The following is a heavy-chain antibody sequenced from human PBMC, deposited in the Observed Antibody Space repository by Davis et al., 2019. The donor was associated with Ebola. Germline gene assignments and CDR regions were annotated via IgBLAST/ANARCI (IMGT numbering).Heavy chain of an antibody. D-gene: IGHD4-11*01. V-gene: IGHV4-39*07. J-gene: IGHJ5*02. CDR3: AREDSNYVGWFDP. Sequence: MPGGSLRLSCTVSGGSISSSSYYWGWIRQPPGKGLEWIGSIYYSGSTYYNPSLKSRVTISVDTSKNQFSLKLSSVTAADTAVYYCAREDSNYVGWFDPWGQGTLVTVSS. CDR1: GGSISSSSYY. CDR2: IYYSGST.